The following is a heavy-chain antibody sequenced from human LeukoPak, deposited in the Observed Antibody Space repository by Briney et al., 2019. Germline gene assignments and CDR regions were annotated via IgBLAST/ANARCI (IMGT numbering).Heavy chain of an antibody. J-gene: IGHJ4*02. D-gene: IGHD6-13*01. Sequence: GGSLRLSCAASGFTFSSHAMHWVRQAPGKGLEWVAVISYDGSNKYYADSVKGRFTISRDNSKNTLYLQMNSLRAEDTAVYYCARVGGYSSSWYLDYWGQGTLVTVSS. CDR3: ARVGGYSSSWYLDY. CDR2: ISYDGSNK. CDR1: GFTFSSHA. V-gene: IGHV3-30*04.